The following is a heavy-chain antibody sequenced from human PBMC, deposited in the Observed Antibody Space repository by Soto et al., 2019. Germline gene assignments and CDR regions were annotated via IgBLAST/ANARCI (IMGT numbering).Heavy chain of an antibody. CDR1: GFTFDDYA. Sequence: GGSLRLSCGASGFTFDDYAMHWVRQAPGKGLEWVSGISWNSGSIGYADSVKGRFTISRDNAKNSLYLQMNSLRAEDTALYYCAKGAPLIVGATDYWGQGTLVTVSS. CDR3: AKGAPLIVGATDY. CDR2: ISWNSGSI. D-gene: IGHD1-26*01. J-gene: IGHJ4*02. V-gene: IGHV3-9*01.